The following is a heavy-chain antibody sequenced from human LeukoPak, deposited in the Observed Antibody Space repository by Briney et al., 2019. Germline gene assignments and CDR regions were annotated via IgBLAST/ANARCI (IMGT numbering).Heavy chain of an antibody. CDR3: ARGGYSGSYHIDY. D-gene: IGHD1-26*01. CDR1: GGTFSSYA. CDR2: IIPIFGTA. V-gene: IGHV1-69*05. Sequence: SVKVSCKASGGTFSSYAISWVRQAPGQGLEWVGGIIPIFGTANYAQKFQGRVTITTDESTSTAYMELSSLRSEDTALYYCARGGYSGSYHIDYWGQGTLVTVSS. J-gene: IGHJ4*02.